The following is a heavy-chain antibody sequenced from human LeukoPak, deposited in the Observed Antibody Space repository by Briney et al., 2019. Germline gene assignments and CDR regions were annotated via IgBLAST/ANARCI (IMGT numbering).Heavy chain of an antibody. V-gene: IGHV3-23*01. J-gene: IGHJ6*03. CDR2: ISGSGGST. Sequence: PGGSLRLSCAASGFTFSSYAMSWVRQAPGKGLEWVSAISGSGGSTYYADSVKGRFTISRDDSKTTVYLQMNSLRVEDTAVYYCARDGGPNWNGNFYYMDVWGKGTTVTVSS. CDR1: GFTFSSYA. D-gene: IGHD1-20*01. CDR3: ARDGGPNWNGNFYYMDV.